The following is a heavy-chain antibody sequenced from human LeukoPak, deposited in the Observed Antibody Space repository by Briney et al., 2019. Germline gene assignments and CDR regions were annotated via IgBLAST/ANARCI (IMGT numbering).Heavy chain of an antibody. Sequence: SETLSLTCSVSGASINDYYWTWIRQPPGKGLEWVGYAYHTGTSGYHPSLKSRVAMSLDTSKNQVSLKLRSVTAADTAVYFCTRVVNGGHFDYWGQGTLVTVSS. V-gene: IGHV4-59*12. CDR3: TRVVNGGHFDY. J-gene: IGHJ4*02. CDR2: AYHTGTS. D-gene: IGHD2-8*01. CDR1: GASINDYY.